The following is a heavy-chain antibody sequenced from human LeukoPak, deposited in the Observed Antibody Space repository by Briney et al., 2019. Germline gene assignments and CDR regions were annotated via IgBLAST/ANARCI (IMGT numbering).Heavy chain of an antibody. D-gene: IGHD3-10*01. CDR1: GFTFSSYG. V-gene: IGHV3-30*02. CDR3: AKDQKSRVARANYYYGMDV. CDR2: IRYDGSNK. Sequence: GGSLRLSCAASGFTFSSYGMHWVRQAPGKGLEWVAFIRYDGSNKYYADSVKGRFTISRDSSKNTLYLQMNSLRAEDTAVYYCAKDQKSRVARANYYYGMDVWGQGTTVTVSS. J-gene: IGHJ6*02.